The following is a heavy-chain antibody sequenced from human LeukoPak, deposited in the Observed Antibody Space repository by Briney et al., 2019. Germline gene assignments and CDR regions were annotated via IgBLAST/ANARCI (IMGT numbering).Heavy chain of an antibody. CDR3: ASQDYYDSSGLSY. J-gene: IGHJ4*02. CDR2: IYHSGST. V-gene: IGHV4-38-2*02. D-gene: IGHD3-22*01. CDR1: GYSISSGYY. Sequence: PSETLSLTCTVSGYSISSGYYWGWIRQPPGKGLEWIGSIYHSGSTYYNPSLKSRVTISVDRSKNQFSLKLSSVTAADTAVYYCASQDYYDSSGLSYWGQGTLVTVSS.